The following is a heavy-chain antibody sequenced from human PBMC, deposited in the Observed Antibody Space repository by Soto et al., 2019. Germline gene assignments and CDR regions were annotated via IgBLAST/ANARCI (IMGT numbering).Heavy chain of an antibody. Sequence: QVQLVQSGAEEKKPGASVKVSCKASGYTFTSYAMHWVRQAPGQRLEWMGWINAGNGNTKYSQKFQGRVTITRDTPASTAYVELSSLRSEDAALYYWAGDPGERWNCVPAGGSYCFYGMDVWGQGTTVTVSS. CDR2: INAGNGNT. CDR1: GYTFTSYA. J-gene: IGHJ6*02. CDR3: AGDPGERWNCVPAGGSYCFYGMDV. V-gene: IGHV1-3*05. D-gene: IGHD1-7*01.